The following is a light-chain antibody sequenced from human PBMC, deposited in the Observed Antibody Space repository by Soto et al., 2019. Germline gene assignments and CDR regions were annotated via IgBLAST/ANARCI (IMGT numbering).Light chain of an antibody. CDR3: QQYGDYNSPRYS. Sequence: EIVLTQAPATRSLSPGDRVTLSCRASLSVSTNYFSWYQQKPGQAPRLLIYSTSSRAVGFPDRFSGSGSGTDFTLTISRPETEDFAMYYCQQYGDYNSPRYSFGQGTRLEI. V-gene: IGKV3-20*01. CDR1: LSVSTNY. J-gene: IGKJ2*03. CDR2: STS.